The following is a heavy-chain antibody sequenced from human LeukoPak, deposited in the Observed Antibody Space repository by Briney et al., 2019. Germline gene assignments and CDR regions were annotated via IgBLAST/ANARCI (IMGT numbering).Heavy chain of an antibody. J-gene: IGHJ5*02. CDR1: GGSLSRYY. V-gene: IGHV4-59*01. CDR2: IYYSGST. CDR3: ARRSTNSFYSTYGNFDP. Sequence: PSETLSLTCTVSGGSLSRYYWSWIRQPPGKGLEWIGDIYYSGSTNYNPSLKSRVTISVDTSKNQSSLKLSSVTAADTAVYYCARRSTNSFYSTYGNFDPWGQGTLVTVSS. D-gene: IGHD4-11*01.